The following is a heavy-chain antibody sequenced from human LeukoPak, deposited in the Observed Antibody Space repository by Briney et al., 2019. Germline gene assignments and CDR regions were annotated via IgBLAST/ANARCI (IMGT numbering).Heavy chain of an antibody. CDR2: IYYSGST. CDR3: ARVIGDGYNRRALGD. Sequence: SETLSLTCTVSGGSISSYYWSWIRQPPGKGLEWIGYIYYSGSTNYNPSLKSRVTISVDTSKNQFSLKLSSVTAADTAVYYCARVIGDGYNRRALGDWGQGTLVTVSS. D-gene: IGHD5-24*01. CDR1: GGSISSYY. J-gene: IGHJ4*02. V-gene: IGHV4-59*01.